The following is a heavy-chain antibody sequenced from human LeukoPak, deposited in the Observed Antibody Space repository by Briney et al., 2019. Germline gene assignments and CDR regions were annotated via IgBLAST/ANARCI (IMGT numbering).Heavy chain of an antibody. V-gene: IGHV1-8*01. D-gene: IGHD4-17*01. CDR2: MNPKSANA. J-gene: IGHJ4*02. CDR1: GYTFTSYD. CDR3: ARGKLTHGDYVAADY. Sequence: ASVKVSCKASGYTFTSYDVNWVRQATGQGLEWMGWMNPKSANAGYAQKFQGRVIMTRDASITTAYMELSSLTFEDTAVYYCARGKLTHGDYVAADYWGQGTLVTVSS.